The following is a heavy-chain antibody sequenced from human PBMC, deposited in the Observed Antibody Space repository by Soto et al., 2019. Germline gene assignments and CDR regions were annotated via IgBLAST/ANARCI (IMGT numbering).Heavy chain of an antibody. V-gene: IGHV3-21*01. CDR1: LFTFISYA. D-gene: IGHD6-19*01. CDR3: ARDLALAGNY. Sequence: PGGSLRVSCAASLFTFISYAMNWCLQTQEKGVEWVSSISSTSSYTHYSDSVKGRLTISRDDANNSLFLQMNSLRAEDTATYYCARDLALAGNYWGQRVLVTVSS. J-gene: IGHJ4*02. CDR2: ISSTSSYT.